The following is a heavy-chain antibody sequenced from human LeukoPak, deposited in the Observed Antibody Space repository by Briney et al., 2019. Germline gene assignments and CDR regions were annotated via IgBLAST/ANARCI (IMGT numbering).Heavy chain of an antibody. CDR2: INHSGST. Sequence: SGTLSLTCAVYGWTFSGYYWSWIRQPPGKGLEWIGEINHSGSTNYNPSLKSRGTISVDTSKNQFSLKLSSVTAADTAVYYCARGAQLLSHWFDPWGEGTLVTVSS. V-gene: IGHV4-34*01. CDR1: GWTFSGYY. D-gene: IGHD2-2*01. CDR3: ARGAQLLSHWFDP. J-gene: IGHJ5*02.